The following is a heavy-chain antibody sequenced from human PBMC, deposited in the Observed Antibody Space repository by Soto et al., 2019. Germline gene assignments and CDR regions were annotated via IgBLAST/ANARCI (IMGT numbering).Heavy chain of an antibody. D-gene: IGHD6-19*01. CDR1: GGTFSSYT. V-gene: IGHV1-69*02. CDR2: IIPILGIT. Sequence: QVQLVQSGAEVKKPESSVKVSCKASGGTFSSYTISWMRQAPGQGLEWMGRIIPILGITNYAQKFQGRVTITADKSTSTAYMELSSLRSEDTAVYYCAIAVAGTHGMDVWGQGTTVTVSS. J-gene: IGHJ6*02. CDR3: AIAVAGTHGMDV.